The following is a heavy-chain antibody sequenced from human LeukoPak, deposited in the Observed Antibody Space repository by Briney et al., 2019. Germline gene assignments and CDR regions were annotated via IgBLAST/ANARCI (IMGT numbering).Heavy chain of an antibody. CDR3: ARVSSSWSLMDYYCYMDV. D-gene: IGHD6-13*01. J-gene: IGHJ6*03. CDR1: GFSFSRYW. V-gene: IGHV3-7*01. CDR2: IKQDGSEK. Sequence: GGSLRLSCAASGFSFSRYWMSWVRQAPGKGLEWVANIKQDGSEKNYVESVKGRFTISRDNAKNSLYLQMNSLRAEDTAVYYCARVSSSWSLMDYYCYMDVWGKGTTVTVSS.